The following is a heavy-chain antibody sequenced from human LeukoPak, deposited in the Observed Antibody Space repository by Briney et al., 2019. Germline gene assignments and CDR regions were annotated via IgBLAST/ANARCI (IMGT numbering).Heavy chain of an antibody. CDR2: IYGGGST. D-gene: IGHD1-26*01. Sequence: GGSLRLSCAVSGFTVSSNYMSWVRQAPGKGLEWVSVIYGGGSTYYADSVKGRFTFSRDNSKNTLYLQMNSLRAEDTAVYYCARGGPRSFLMGYYYYGMDVWGQGTTVTVSS. CDR3: ARGGPRSFLMGYYYYGMDV. CDR1: GFTVSSNY. V-gene: IGHV3-53*01. J-gene: IGHJ6*02.